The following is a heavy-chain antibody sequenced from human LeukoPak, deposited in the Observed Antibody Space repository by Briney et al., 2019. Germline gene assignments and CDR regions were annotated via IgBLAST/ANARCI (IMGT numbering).Heavy chain of an antibody. CDR3: ARGYYDSSDFEYFQH. V-gene: IGHV1-2*02. CDR2: INPNSGGT. J-gene: IGHJ1*01. CDR1: GYTFTGYY. D-gene: IGHD3-22*01. Sequence: ASVKVSCKASGYTFTGYYMHWVRQAPGQGLEWMGWINPNSGGTSYAQKFQGRVTMTRDTSISTVYMELSRLRSDDTAVFYCARGYYDSSDFEYFQHWGQGTLVTVSS.